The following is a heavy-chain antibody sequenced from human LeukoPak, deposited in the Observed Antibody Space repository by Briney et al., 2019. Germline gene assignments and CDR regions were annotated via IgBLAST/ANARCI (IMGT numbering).Heavy chain of an antibody. D-gene: IGHD6-13*01. Sequence: GGSLRLSCAASGFTFSRYAMNWVRQAPGKGLEWISYISHSASTIYYADSVKGRFTISRDNAKNSLYLQMNSLRAEDTAVYYCARGLEAAAGSFDYWGQGTLVTVSS. V-gene: IGHV3-48*03. CDR1: GFTFSRYA. CDR3: ARGLEAAAGSFDY. J-gene: IGHJ4*02. CDR2: ISHSASTI.